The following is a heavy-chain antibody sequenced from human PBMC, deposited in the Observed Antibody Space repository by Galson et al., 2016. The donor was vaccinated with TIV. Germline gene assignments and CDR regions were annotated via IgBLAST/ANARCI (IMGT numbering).Heavy chain of an antibody. D-gene: IGHD3-3*01. V-gene: IGHV5-51*01. CDR3: ARHHDFWSGPGYFYMDG. J-gene: IGHJ6*03. CDR2: IYPADSEA. Sequence: QSGAEVKKPGESLKISCKASGSSFATFWVGWVRQMPGQGLEWMGVIYPADSEARYSPSFQGKVTISADKSISTANLQWSILKASDTAIYYCARHHDFWSGPGYFYMDGWSKATTVSVSS. CDR1: GSSFATFW.